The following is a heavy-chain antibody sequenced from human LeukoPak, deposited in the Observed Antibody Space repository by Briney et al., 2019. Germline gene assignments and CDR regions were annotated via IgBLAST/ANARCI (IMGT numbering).Heavy chain of an antibody. D-gene: IGHD3-10*01. CDR2: IKEDGSEK. J-gene: IGHJ3*02. V-gene: IGHV3-7*02. Sequence: PGGSLRLSCAASGFTFSIYWMSWVRQAPGKGLEWVANIKEDGSEKYYVDSVKGRFTISRDNAKNSLYLQMNSLRAEDTAVYYCARPGEWGAFDIWGQGTMVTVSS. CDR3: ARPGEWGAFDI. CDR1: GFTFSIYW.